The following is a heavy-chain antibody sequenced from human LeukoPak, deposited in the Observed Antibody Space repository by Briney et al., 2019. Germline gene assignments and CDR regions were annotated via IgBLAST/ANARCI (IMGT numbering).Heavy chain of an antibody. Sequence: ASAKVSCKASGYTFTSYHMYWVRQAPGQGLEWMGVINPSGGSTSYAQKFQGRVTMTRDTSTRTVYMEVNSLRSEDTAVYYCARQGTYSSAIGMGYWGQGTLVTVSS. D-gene: IGHD6-19*01. CDR3: ARQGTYSSAIGMGY. CDR2: INPSGGST. V-gene: IGHV1-46*01. J-gene: IGHJ4*02. CDR1: GYTFTSYH.